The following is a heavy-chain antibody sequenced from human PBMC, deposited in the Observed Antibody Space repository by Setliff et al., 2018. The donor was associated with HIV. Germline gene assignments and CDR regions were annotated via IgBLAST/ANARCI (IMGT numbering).Heavy chain of an antibody. Sequence: GGSLRLSCAASGLSFSNYHMHWVRQAPGRGLEWVSFIGKTGTKYYTDSVKGRFTISRDNAKNSLYLQMNSLRAEDTAIYYCARVLENSGSDYWGQGTLVTVSS. CDR1: GLSFSNYH. J-gene: IGHJ4*02. V-gene: IGHV3-48*01. CDR3: ARVLENSGSDY. D-gene: IGHD6-19*01. CDR2: IGKTGTK.